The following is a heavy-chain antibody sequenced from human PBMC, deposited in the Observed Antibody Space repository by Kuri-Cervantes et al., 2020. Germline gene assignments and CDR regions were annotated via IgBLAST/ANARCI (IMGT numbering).Heavy chain of an antibody. D-gene: IGHD3-3*01. J-gene: IGHJ6*02. V-gene: IGHV3-48*01. CDR2: INSSSSTI. CDR3: ARARSSSGGYYTYGLGVWSYYYYGMDV. CDR1: GFTFSSYS. Sequence: GGSLRLSCAASGFTFSSYSMNWVRQAPGKGLEWVSYINSSSSTIYYADSVKGRFTISRDNAKNSLYLQMNSLRAGDTAVYYCARARSSSGGYYTYGLGVWSYYYYGMDVWGQGTTVTVSS.